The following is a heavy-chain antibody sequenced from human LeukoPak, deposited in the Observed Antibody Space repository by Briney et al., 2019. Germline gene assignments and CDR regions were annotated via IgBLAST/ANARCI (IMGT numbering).Heavy chain of an antibody. J-gene: IGHJ5*02. CDR3: VRGSIVAANFDI. CDR1: GFSLNNYW. V-gene: IGHV3-7*01. Sequence: GSLRLSCAVSGFSLNNYWMSWVRQAPGKGLEWVANINQDGSEKYYVDSVKGRFTISRDTAKNSLYLQLNSLRAEDTAVYFCVRGSIVAANFDIWGQGTLVTVSS. CDR2: INQDGSEK. D-gene: IGHD6-13*01.